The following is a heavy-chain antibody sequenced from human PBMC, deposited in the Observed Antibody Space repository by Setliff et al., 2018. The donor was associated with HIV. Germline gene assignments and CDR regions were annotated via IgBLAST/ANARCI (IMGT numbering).Heavy chain of an antibody. Sequence: PSETLSLTCTVFGGSISGSNYVWGWIRQTPRKGLEWIGTIHHTGSTYYNPSLESRITISVDTSKNQFSLRLNSVSDADTAVYYCVRTASTSWWGIYYYYYIDLRGKGTTVTVSS. CDR2: IHHTGST. CDR1: GGSISGSNYV. CDR3: VRTASTSWWGIYYYYYIDL. V-gene: IGHV4-39*01. J-gene: IGHJ6*03. D-gene: IGHD2-8*02.